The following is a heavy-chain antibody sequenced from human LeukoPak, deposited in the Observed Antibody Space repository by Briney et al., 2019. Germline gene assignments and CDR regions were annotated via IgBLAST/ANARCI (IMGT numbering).Heavy chain of an antibody. CDR1: GYTFTDYY. CDR2: INPNSGGT. CDR3: ARGSEGDY. V-gene: IGHV1-2*02. Sequence: EASVRVSCKASGYTFTDYYMHWVRQAPGQGLEWVGWINPNSGGTNYAQEFQGRVTMTRDTSISTAYMELSRLRSDDTAVYYCARGSEGDYWGQGTLVTVSS. J-gene: IGHJ4*02.